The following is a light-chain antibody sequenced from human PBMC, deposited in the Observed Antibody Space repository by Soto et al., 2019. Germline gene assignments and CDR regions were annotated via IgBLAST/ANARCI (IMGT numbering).Light chain of an antibody. CDR1: QSVSNNY. V-gene: IGKV3-20*01. Sequence: EFVLKQSPGALTLKHGERATLSCRASQSVSNNYLDWYQQKPGQAPRLLIFGASSRATGIPDRFSGSGSGTAGTITITRLAREDFEVYDCQQYGNSPKTFGQGTKVEIK. CDR3: QQYGNSPKT. J-gene: IGKJ1*01. CDR2: GAS.